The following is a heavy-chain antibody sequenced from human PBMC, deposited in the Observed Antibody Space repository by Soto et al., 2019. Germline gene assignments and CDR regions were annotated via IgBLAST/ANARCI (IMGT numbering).Heavy chain of an antibody. CDR3: ARLPRDCNKTSCYYADH. V-gene: IGHV5-51*01. CDR1: GYDFNTNW. D-gene: IGHD3-3*01. Sequence: GESLKISCRGSGYDFNTNWFGWVRQLPGRGLEWVGIMYPGDSDTRYNPSLQGHVTLSVDVTVSTAFLQWRSLETSDTGMYFCARLPRDCNKTSCYYADHWGQGTQVTVS. CDR2: MYPGDSDT. J-gene: IGHJ4*02.